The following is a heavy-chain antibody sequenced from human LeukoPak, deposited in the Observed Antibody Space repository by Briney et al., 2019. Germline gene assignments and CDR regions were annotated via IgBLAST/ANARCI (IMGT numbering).Heavy chain of an antibody. CDR1: GGTFSSYA. CDR2: IIPIFGTA. D-gene: IGHD2-21*01. V-gene: IGHV1-69*13. Sequence: SVKVSCKASGGTFSSYAISWVRQAPGQGLEWMGGIIPIFGTANYAQKFQGRVTITADESTSTAYMELSSLRSADTAVYYCASEGMVLAYCGGDCYTFDYWGQGTLVTVSS. J-gene: IGHJ4*02. CDR3: ASEGMVLAYCGGDCYTFDY.